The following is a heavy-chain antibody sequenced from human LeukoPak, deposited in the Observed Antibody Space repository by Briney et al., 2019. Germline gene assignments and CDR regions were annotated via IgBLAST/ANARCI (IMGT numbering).Heavy chain of an antibody. CDR3: ARLLREQWLGNDAFDI. CDR2: INHSGST. CDR1: GGSFSGYY. V-gene: IGHV4-34*01. D-gene: IGHD6-19*01. Sequence: SETLSLTCAVYGGSFSGYYWSWIRQPPGKGLEWIGEINHSGSTNYNPSLKSRVTISVDTSKNQFSLKLSSVTAADTAVYYCARLLREQWLGNDAFDIWGQGTMVTVSS. J-gene: IGHJ3*02.